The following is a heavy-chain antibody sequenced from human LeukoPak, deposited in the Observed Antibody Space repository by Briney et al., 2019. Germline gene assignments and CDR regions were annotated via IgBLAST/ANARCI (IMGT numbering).Heavy chain of an antibody. D-gene: IGHD3-10*01. J-gene: IGHJ4*02. CDR3: AKDQAYGSGSYSDFDY. CDR1: GFTFSNYA. Sequence: GGSLRLSCAASGFTFSNYAMSWVRRAPGKGLEWVSVISGSGGSTYYADSVKGRFTISRDNSKNTLYLQMNSLRAEDTAVYYCAKDQAYGSGSYSDFDYWGQGTLVTVSS. V-gene: IGHV3-23*01. CDR2: ISGSGGST.